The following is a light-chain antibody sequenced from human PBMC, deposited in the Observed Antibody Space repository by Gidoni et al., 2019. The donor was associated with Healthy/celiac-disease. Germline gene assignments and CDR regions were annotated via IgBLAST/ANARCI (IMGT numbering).Light chain of an antibody. V-gene: IGLV3-1*01. Sequence: SYERTQPPPVSMSPGQTASITCSGDKLGDKYACWYQQKPGQSPVLVIYQDSKRPSGIPERFSGSTSGNTATLTISGTQAMDEADYYCQAWDSSTAWIFGGGTKLTVL. CDR1: KLGDKY. CDR2: QDS. J-gene: IGLJ2*01. CDR3: QAWDSSTAWI.